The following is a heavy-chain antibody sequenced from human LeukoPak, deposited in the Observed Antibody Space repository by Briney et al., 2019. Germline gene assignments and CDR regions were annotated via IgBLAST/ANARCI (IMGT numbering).Heavy chain of an antibody. J-gene: IGHJ4*02. D-gene: IGHD2-21*01. CDR1: GFXSSSYA. CDR2: ISDDGGNK. CDR3: ARDALVGVFDY. Sequence: PGGSLRLSCVASGFXSSSYAIHWVRQAPGKGLKWVAVISDDGGNKYYADFVKGRFTISRDNSKNTLYLQMNSLRAEDTAVYYCARDALVGVFDYWGQGTLVTVSS. V-gene: IGHV3-30-3*01.